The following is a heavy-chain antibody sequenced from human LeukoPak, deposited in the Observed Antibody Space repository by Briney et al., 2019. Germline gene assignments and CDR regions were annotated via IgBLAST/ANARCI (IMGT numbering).Heavy chain of an antibody. CDR3: ARGRGYSSGWGHHYYSIDV. CDR2: INHSGST. Sequence: PSETLSLTCAVYGGSSSGYYWSWIRNPPGKGLEWIGEINHSGSTNYNPSLRSRVTISVDTAKNQFSLKVTSVTAADTSVFYCARGRGYSSGWGHHYYSIDVWGQGTTVTVS. V-gene: IGHV4-34*01. CDR1: GGSSSGYY. D-gene: IGHD6-19*01. J-gene: IGHJ6*03.